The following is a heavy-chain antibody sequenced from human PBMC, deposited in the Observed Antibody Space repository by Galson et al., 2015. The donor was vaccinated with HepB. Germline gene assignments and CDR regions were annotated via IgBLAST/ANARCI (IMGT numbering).Heavy chain of an antibody. CDR3: ARGWEQQVAYYSLDY. D-gene: IGHD6-13*01. J-gene: IGHJ4*02. CDR2: INHGGST. CDR1: GGSFSGYY. Sequence: SETLSLTCAVYGGSFSGYYWSWIRQPPGKGLEWIGGINHGGSTNYNPSLKSRVTISVDTSKNQFSLKLSSVTAADTAVYYCARGWEQQVAYYSLDYWGQGTLVTVSS. V-gene: IGHV4-34*01.